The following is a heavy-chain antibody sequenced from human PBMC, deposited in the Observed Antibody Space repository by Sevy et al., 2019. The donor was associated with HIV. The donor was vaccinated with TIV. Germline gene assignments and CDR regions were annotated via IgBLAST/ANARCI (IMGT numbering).Heavy chain of an antibody. CDR2: INPNSGGT. CDR1: GYTFTGYY. J-gene: IGHJ4*02. CDR3: ARFYYGSGSYFYDY. D-gene: IGHD3-10*01. V-gene: IGHV1-2*02. Sequence: ASVKVSCKASGYTFTGYYMHWVRQAPGQGLEWMGWINPNSGGTNYAQKFQGRVTMTRDTSISPAYMELSRLRSDDTAVYYCARFYYGSGSYFYDYWGQGTLVTVSS.